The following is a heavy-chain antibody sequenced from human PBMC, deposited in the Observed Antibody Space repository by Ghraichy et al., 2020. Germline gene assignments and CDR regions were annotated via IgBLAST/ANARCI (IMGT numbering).Heavy chain of an antibody. J-gene: IGHJ6*02. CDR3: ARDRRAHYYYYGMDV. D-gene: IGHD6-6*01. Sequence: SLNISCTVSGGSISSGDYYWSWIRQPPGKGLEWIGYIYYSGSTYYYPSLKSRVTISVDTSKNQFSLKLSSVTAADMAVYYCARDRRAHYYYYGMDVWGQGTTVTVSS. CDR1: GGSISSGDYY. V-gene: IGHV4-30-4*01. CDR2: IYYSGST.